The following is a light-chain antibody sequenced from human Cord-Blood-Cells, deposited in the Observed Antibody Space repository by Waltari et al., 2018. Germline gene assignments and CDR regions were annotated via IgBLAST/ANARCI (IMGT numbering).Light chain of an antibody. CDR3: AAWDDSLSGRV. Sequence: QSVLTQPPSASGTPGQRVTISCSGSSSNIGSNYVYWYQQLPGTAPKLLLYRNNQRPSGVPARFSGSKSGTSASLAISGLRSEDEADYYCAAWDDSLSGRVFGGGTKLTVL. J-gene: IGLJ3*02. CDR2: RNN. CDR1: SSNIGSNY. V-gene: IGLV1-47*01.